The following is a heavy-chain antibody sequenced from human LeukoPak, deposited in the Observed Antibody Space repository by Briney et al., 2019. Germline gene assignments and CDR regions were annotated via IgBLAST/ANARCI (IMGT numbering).Heavy chain of an antibody. J-gene: IGHJ4*02. CDR3: TREDLYLPVDY. CDR2: IRSKAYGGTT. D-gene: IGHD2-15*01. CDR1: GFTFGDYA. V-gene: IGHV3-49*03. Sequence: GGSLRLSCTASGFTFGDYAMSWFRQAPGKGLEWVGFIRSKAYGGTTEYAASVKGRFTISRDDSKSTAYLQMNSLKTEDTAVYYCTREDLYLPVDYWGQGTLVTVSS.